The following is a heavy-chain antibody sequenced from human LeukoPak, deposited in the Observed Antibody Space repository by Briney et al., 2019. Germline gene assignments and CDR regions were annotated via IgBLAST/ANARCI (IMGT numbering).Heavy chain of an antibody. CDR2: ISSSGGST. D-gene: IGHD2-2*01. V-gene: IGHV3-23*01. CDR1: GFTFSSFG. Sequence: GGSLRLSCAASGFTFSSFGMNWVRQAPGKGLEWVSAISSSGGSTYYADSVKGRFTISRDSSKNTLYLLMSSLRAEDTAVYYCAKGVYGYADYALLDYWGQGTLVTVSS. J-gene: IGHJ4*02. CDR3: AKGVYGYADYALLDY.